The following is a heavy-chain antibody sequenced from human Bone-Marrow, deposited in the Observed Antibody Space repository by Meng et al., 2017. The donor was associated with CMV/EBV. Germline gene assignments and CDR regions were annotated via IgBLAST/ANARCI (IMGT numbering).Heavy chain of an antibody. CDR1: GFTFSSYE. D-gene: IGHD1-1*01. V-gene: IGHV3-48*03. Sequence: GGSLRLSCAASGFTFSSYEMNWVRQAPGKGLEWVSYISSSGSTIYYADSVKGRFTISRDNAKNSLYLQMNSLRAEDTAVYYCARDSSKLDHFDYWGQGKLVTVSS. CDR3: ARDSSKLDHFDY. J-gene: IGHJ4*02. CDR2: ISSSGSTI.